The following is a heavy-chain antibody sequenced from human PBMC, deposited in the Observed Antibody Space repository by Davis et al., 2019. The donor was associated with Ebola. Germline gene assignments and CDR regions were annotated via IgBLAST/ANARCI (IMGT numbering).Heavy chain of an antibody. CDR2: ISGSGGST. CDR1: GFTFSSYA. Sequence: GESLKISCAASGFTFSSYAMSWVRQAPGKGLEWVSAISGSGGSTYYADSVKGRFTISRDNSKNTLYLQMNSLKTEDTAVYYCTTEESYYDFWSGYPVYYFDYWGQGTLVTVSS. V-gene: IGHV3-23*01. CDR3: TTEESYYDFWSGYPVYYFDY. D-gene: IGHD3-3*01. J-gene: IGHJ4*02.